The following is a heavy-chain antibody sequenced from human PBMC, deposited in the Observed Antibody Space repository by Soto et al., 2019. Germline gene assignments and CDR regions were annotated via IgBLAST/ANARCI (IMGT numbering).Heavy chain of an antibody. Sequence: QVQLVESGGGVVQPGRSLRLSCAASGFTFSSYGMHWVRQAPGKGLEWVAVIWYDGSNKYYADSVKGRFTISRDNSKNTLYLRMNSLRAEDTAVYYCSRAGGYGSGTYGHAWGQGTLVTVSS. J-gene: IGHJ5*02. CDR3: SRAGGYGSGTYGHA. V-gene: IGHV3-33*01. CDR1: GFTFSSYG. D-gene: IGHD3-10*01. CDR2: IWYDGSNK.